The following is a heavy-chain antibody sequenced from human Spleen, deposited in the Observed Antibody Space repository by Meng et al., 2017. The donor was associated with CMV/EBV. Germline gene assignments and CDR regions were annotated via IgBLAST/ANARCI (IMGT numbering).Heavy chain of an antibody. V-gene: IGHV3-21*01. D-gene: IGHD2-2*01. Sequence: ETLSLTCAASGFTLSNYNMNWVRQGPGKGLEWVSSISSSRSYIYYADSVKGRFTISRDSAKISLYLQMDSLRAEDTAVYYCARGRPGYCSSTSCNGMDVWGQGTTVTVSS. J-gene: IGHJ6*02. CDR2: ISSSRSYI. CDR3: ARGRPGYCSSTSCNGMDV. CDR1: GFTLSNYN.